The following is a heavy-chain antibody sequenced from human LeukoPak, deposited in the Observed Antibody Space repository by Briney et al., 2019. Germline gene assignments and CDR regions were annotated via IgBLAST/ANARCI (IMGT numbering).Heavy chain of an antibody. CDR1: GGTFSSYA. Sequence: ASMKVSCKASGGTFSSYAISWVRQAPGQGLEWMGRIIPILGIANYAQKFQGRVTITADKSTSTAYMELSSLRSEDTAVYYCARYYDSGSYYDAFDIWGRGTMVTVSS. J-gene: IGHJ3*02. CDR3: ARYYDSGSYYDAFDI. CDR2: IIPILGIA. V-gene: IGHV1-69*04. D-gene: IGHD1-26*01.